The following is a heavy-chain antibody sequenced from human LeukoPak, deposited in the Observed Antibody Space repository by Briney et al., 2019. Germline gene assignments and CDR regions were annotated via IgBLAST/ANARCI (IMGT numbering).Heavy chain of an antibody. V-gene: IGHV4-4*07. CDR1: GGSISSYY. CDR2: IYISGST. D-gene: IGHD6-13*01. CDR3: ARRGYSSSCFDY. Sequence: PSETLSLTCTVSGGSISSYYWSWIRQPAGKGLEWIGRIYISGSTNYNPSLKSRVTISVDTSKNQFSLKLSSVTAADTAVYYCARRGYSSSCFDYWGKGTLVTVSS. J-gene: IGHJ4*02.